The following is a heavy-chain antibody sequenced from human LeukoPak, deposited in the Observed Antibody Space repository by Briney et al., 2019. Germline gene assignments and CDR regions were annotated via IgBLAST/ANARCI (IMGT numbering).Heavy chain of an antibody. CDR1: GFTFSSYG. V-gene: IGHV3-30*02. D-gene: IGHD2-2*02. J-gene: IGHJ6*03. CDR2: IRYDGSNK. Sequence: GGSLRLSCAASGFTFSSYGMHWVRQAPGKGLECVAFIRYDGSNKYYADSVKGRFTISRDNSKNTLYLQMNSLRAEDTAVYYCAKELGACSSTSCYRVTYYYYYMDVWGKGTTVTVSS. CDR3: AKELGACSSTSCYRVTYYYYYMDV.